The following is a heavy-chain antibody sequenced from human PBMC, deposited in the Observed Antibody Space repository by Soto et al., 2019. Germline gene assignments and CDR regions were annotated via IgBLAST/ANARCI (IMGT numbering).Heavy chain of an antibody. V-gene: IGHV3-23*01. CDR3: ATKDRTIFGVVIPDDAFDI. Sequence: PGGSLRLSCAASGFTFSSYAMSWVRQAPGKGLEWVSAISGSGGSTYYADSVKGRFTISRDNSKNTLYLQMNSLRAEDTAVYYCATKDRTIFGVVIPDDAFDIWGQGTMVTVSS. CDR1: GFTFSSYA. CDR2: ISGSGGST. J-gene: IGHJ3*02. D-gene: IGHD3-3*01.